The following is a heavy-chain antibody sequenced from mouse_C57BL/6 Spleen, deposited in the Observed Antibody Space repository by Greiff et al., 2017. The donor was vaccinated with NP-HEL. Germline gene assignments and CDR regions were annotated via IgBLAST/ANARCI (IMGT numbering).Heavy chain of an antibody. D-gene: IGHD1-1*01. J-gene: IGHJ2*01. CDR3: ARDYDSSYAYCDY. Sequence: VQLQQSGPELVKPGASVKISCKASGYAFSSSWMNWVKQSPGKGLEWIGWIYPGDGGTNYNGKLKGKATLTADKSSSTAYMQLRSLTSEDSAFYFCARDYDSSYAYCDYWGQGTTLTVSS. CDR1: GYAFSSSW. CDR2: IYPGDGGT. V-gene: IGHV1-82*01.